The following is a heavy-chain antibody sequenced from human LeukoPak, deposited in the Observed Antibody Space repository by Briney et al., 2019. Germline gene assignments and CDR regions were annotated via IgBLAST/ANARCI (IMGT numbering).Heavy chain of an antibody. D-gene: IGHD3-10*01. CDR1: GFTFSSYG. J-gene: IGHJ6*03. CDR3: AKLANLGGYYGSNYYHYYYMDV. CDR2: ISGSGGST. Sequence: GGSLRLSCAASGFTFSSYGMSWVRQAPGKGLEWVSAISGSGGSTYYADSVKGRFTISRDNSKNTLYLQMNSLRAEDTAVYYCAKLANLGGYYGSNYYHYYYMDVWGKGTTVTISS. V-gene: IGHV3-23*01.